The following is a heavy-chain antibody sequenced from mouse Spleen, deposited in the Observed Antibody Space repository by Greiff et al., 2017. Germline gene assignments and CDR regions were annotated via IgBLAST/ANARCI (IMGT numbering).Heavy chain of an antibody. Sequence: EVKLQESGGGLVQPGGSLKLSCAASGFTFSSYGMSWVRQTPDKRLELVATINSNGGSTYYPDSVKGRFTISRDNAKNTLYLQMSSLKSEDTAMYYCARDWSWFAYWGQGTLVTVSA. CDR1: GFTFSSYG. V-gene: IGHV5-6-3*01. CDR3: ARDWSWFAY. J-gene: IGHJ3*01. CDR2: INSNGGST.